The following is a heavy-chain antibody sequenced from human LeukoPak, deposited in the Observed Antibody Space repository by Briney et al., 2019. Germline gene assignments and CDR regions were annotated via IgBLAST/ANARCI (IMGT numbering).Heavy chain of an antibody. J-gene: IGHJ4*02. Sequence: GGSLRLSCAASGFTFSSYWMSWVRQAPGKGLEWVANIKQDGSEKYYVDSVKGRFTISRDNAKNSLYLQMNSLRAEDTAVYYCAGAPRGWFGELYGYFDYWGQGTLVTVSS. CDR2: IKQDGSEK. V-gene: IGHV3-7*03. CDR1: GFTFSSYW. CDR3: AGAPRGWFGELYGYFDY. D-gene: IGHD3-10*01.